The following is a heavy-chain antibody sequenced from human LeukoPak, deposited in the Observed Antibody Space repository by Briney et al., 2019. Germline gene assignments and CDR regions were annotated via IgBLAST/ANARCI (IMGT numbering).Heavy chain of an antibody. D-gene: IGHD3-3*01. CDR3: ARAGGYYDFWSGYPH. CDR2: IIPIFGIA. J-gene: IGHJ4*02. Sequence: SVKVSCKASGGTFSSYAISWVRQAPGQGLEWMGRIIPIFGIANYAQKFQGRVTITADKATSTAYMELSSLRSEDTAVYYCARAGGYYDFWSGYPHWGQGTLVTVSS. CDR1: GGTFSSYA. V-gene: IGHV1-69*04.